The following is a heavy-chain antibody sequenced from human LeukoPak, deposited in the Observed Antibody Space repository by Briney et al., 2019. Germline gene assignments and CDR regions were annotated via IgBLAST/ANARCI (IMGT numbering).Heavy chain of an antibody. CDR1: GGSISSSSYY. J-gene: IGHJ4*02. CDR2: IYYSGST. V-gene: IGHV4-39*01. CDR3: ARWRSSTYYFDY. Sequence: PSETLSLTCTVSGGSISSSSYYWGWIRQPPGKGLEWIGSIYYSGSTYYNPSLKSRVTISVDTSKNQFSLKLSSVTAADTAVYYCARWRSSTYYFDYWGQGTLVTVSS. D-gene: IGHD2-2*01.